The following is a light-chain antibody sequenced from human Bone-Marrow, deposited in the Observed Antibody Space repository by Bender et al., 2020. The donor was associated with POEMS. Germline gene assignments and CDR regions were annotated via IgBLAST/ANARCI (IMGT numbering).Light chain of an antibody. V-gene: IGLV1-47*01. Sequence: QSVLTQPPSVSGAPGQRVTISCTGSSSNTGSGYDINWYQHLPGTAPKLLIYRNNQRPSGVPDRFSASKSGTSASLAISGLRSEDEADYYCAAWDDSLNVPVFGGGTKLTV. J-gene: IGLJ2*01. CDR2: RNN. CDR1: SSNTGSGYD. CDR3: AAWDDSLNVPV.